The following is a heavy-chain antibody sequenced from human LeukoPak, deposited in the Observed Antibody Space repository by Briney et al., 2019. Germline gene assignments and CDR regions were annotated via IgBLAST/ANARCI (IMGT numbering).Heavy chain of an antibody. Sequence: GGSLRLSCAASGFPFSDYYMSWIRQAPGKGLEWVSYISSSGSTIYYADSVKGRFTISRHNAKNSLYLQMNRLRAEDTAVYYCARDNYYGSGSYGFDYWGQGTLVTVSS. CDR1: GFPFSDYY. J-gene: IGHJ4*02. D-gene: IGHD3-10*01. V-gene: IGHV3-11*01. CDR3: ARDNYYGSGSYGFDY. CDR2: ISSSGSTI.